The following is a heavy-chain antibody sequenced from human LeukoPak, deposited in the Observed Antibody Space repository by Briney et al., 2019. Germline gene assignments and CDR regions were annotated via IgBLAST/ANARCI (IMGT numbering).Heavy chain of an antibody. D-gene: IGHD6-6*01. CDR2: IKQDGSEK. V-gene: IGHV3-7*01. J-gene: IGHJ4*02. CDR1: GFTFSSSA. Sequence: GGSLRLSCVASGFTFSSSAMSWVRQAPGKGLEWVANIKQDGSEKYYVDSVKGRFTISRDNAKNSLYLQMNSLRAEDTAVYYCARELAARPLLYWGQGTLVTVSS. CDR3: ARELAARPLLY.